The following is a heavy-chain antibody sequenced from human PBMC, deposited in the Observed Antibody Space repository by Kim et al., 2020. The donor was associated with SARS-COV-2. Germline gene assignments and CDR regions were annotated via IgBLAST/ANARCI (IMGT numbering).Heavy chain of an antibody. CDR2: IYPGDSDT. J-gene: IGHJ4*02. D-gene: IGHD2-2*01. CDR1: GYSFTSYW. V-gene: IGHV5-51*01. Sequence: GESLKISCKGSGYSFTSYWIGWVRQMPGKGLEWMGIIYPGDSDTRYSPSFQGQVTISADKSISTAYLQWSSLKASDTAMYYCARRKYCSSTSCLLFDYWGQGTLVTVSS. CDR3: ARRKYCSSTSCLLFDY.